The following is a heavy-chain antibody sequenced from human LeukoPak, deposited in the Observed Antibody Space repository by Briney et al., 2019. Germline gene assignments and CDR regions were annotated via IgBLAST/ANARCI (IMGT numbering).Heavy chain of an antibody. V-gene: IGHV4-4*09. CDR3: ARGPRVWGSYRYTGWGFDP. J-gene: IGHJ5*02. D-gene: IGHD3-16*02. CDR1: GGSISSYY. CDR2: IYTSGST. Sequence: KSSETLSLTCTVSGGSISSYYWSWIRQPPGKGLEWIGYIYTSGSTNYNPSLKSRVTISVDTSKNQFSLKLSSVTAADTAVYYCARGPRVWGSYRYTGWGFDPWGQGTLVTVSS.